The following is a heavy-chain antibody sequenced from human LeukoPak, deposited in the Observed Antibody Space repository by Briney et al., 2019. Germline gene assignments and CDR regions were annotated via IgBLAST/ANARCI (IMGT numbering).Heavy chain of an antibody. J-gene: IGHJ4*02. CDR2: IHTGGST. CDR3: AREFSGASIAARVFDS. CDR1: GCSITSYQ. D-gene: IGHD6-6*01. V-gene: IGHV4-4*07. Sequence: SETLSLTFPVSGCSITSYQLNYIRQPPRKGLEWIGPIHTGGSTNYNPSLKSRVTMSVDTSKNQFSLKLSSVTAADTAIYYCAREFSGASIAARVFDSWGQGTLVTVSS.